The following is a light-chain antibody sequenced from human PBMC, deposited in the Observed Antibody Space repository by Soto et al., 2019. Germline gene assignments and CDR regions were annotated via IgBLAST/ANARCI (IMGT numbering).Light chain of an antibody. V-gene: IGKV1D-8*01. CDR3: QQYYSFPPT. Sequence: VIWMTQSPSLLSASTGDRVTISCRVSQGVSSYLAWYQQKPGKAPELLIYAASTLQSAVPTRFSGSGSGTDFTLTISRLQSEDFATYYCQQYYSFPPTFGQGTKVEIK. CDR2: AAS. J-gene: IGKJ1*01. CDR1: QGVSSY.